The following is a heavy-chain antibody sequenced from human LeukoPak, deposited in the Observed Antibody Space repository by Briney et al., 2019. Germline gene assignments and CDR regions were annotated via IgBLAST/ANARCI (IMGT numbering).Heavy chain of an antibody. V-gene: IGHV3-43*02. CDR1: GFTFDDYA. Sequence: SGGSLRLSCAASGFTFDDYAMHWVRQAPGKGLEWVSLISGDGGSTYYANSVKGGFTISRDNSKNSLYLQMNSLITEDTALYYCAKDIVSGYDDDAFDIWGQGTMVTVSS. D-gene: IGHD5-12*01. CDR2: ISGDGGST. J-gene: IGHJ3*02. CDR3: AKDIVSGYDDDAFDI.